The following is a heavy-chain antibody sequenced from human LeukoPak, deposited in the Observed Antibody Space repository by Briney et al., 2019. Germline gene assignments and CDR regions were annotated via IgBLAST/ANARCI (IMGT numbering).Heavy chain of an antibody. J-gene: IGHJ4*02. D-gene: IGHD3-22*01. V-gene: IGHV4-39*01. CDR3: ARPGDYYDSSGYN. Sequence: SQTLSLTCTVSGGSISSSSYYWGWIRQPPGKGLEWIGSIYYSGSTYYNPSLKSRVTISVDTSKNQFSLKLSSVTAADTAVYYCARPGDYYDSSGYNWGQGTLVTVSS. CDR2: IYYSGST. CDR1: GGSISSSSYY.